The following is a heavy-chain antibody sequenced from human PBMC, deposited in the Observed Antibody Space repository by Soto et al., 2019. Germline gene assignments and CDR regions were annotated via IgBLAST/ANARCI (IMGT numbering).Heavy chain of an antibody. Sequence: SLRLSCAASGFTFSSYAMHWVRQAPGKGLEWVAVISYDGSNKYYADSVKGRFTISRDNSKNTLYLQMNSLRAEDTAVYYCASEYCGGDCYPGALDYWGQGTLVTVSS. D-gene: IGHD2-21*02. CDR3: ASEYCGGDCYPGALDY. CDR2: ISYDGSNK. CDR1: GFTFSSYA. J-gene: IGHJ4*02. V-gene: IGHV3-30-3*01.